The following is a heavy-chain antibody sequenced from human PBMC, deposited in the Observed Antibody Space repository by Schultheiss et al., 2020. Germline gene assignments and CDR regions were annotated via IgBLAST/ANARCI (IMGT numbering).Heavy chain of an antibody. CDR3: ASFRSGANDFDI. J-gene: IGHJ3*02. V-gene: IGHV3-48*01. CDR1: GFTFSSYS. D-gene: IGHD3-16*01. CDR2: ISSSSSTI. Sequence: GGSLRLSCAASGFTFSSYSMNWVRQAPGKGLEWVSYISSSSSTIYYADSVKGRFTISRDNAKNSLYLQMNSLRGEDTAVYYCASFRSGANDFDIWGRGTMVTVSS.